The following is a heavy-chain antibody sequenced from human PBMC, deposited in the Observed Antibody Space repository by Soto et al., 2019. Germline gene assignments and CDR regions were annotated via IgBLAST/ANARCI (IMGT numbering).Heavy chain of an antibody. V-gene: IGHV1-3*01. J-gene: IGHJ5*02. D-gene: IGHD3-22*01. Sequence: ASVKVSCKASGYTFTSYAMHWVRQAPGQRLEWMGWINAGNGNTKYSQKFQGRVTITRDTSASTAYMELSSLRSEDTAVYYCARDTLYDSSGYYYVGYNWFDPWGQGTLVTVSS. CDR2: INAGNGNT. CDR1: GYTFTSYA. CDR3: ARDTLYDSSGYYYVGYNWFDP.